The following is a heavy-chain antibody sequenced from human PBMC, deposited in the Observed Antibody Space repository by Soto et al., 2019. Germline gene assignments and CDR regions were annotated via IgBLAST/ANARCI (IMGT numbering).Heavy chain of an antibody. CDR1: GYTFTSYG. D-gene: IGHD3-22*01. V-gene: IGHV1-18*04. CDR3: ASPSYYDSSGYSLQGFAY. CDR2: ISAYNGNT. J-gene: IGHJ4*02. Sequence: AASVKVSCKASGYTFTSYGISWVRQAPGQGLEWMGWISAYNGNTNYAQKLQGRVTMTTETSTSTAYMELRSLRSDDTAVYYCASPSYYDSSGYSLQGFAYWGQGTPVTVSS.